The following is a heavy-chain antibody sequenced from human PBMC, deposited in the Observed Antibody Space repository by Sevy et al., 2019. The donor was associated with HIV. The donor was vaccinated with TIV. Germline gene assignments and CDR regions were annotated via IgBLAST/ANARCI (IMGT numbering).Heavy chain of an antibody. Sequence: GGSLRLSCAASGSSFESFAMNWVRQAPGKGLEWVAYISKSSSYIYYADSVKGRFTISRDNAKNSLCLQMNSLGAEDTAIYYCTRGSGIDYYEKGMDLWGQGTTVTVSS. CDR2: ISKSSSYI. V-gene: IGHV3-21*04. CDR1: GSSFESFA. CDR3: TRGSGIDYYEKGMDL. D-gene: IGHD3-10*01. J-gene: IGHJ6*02.